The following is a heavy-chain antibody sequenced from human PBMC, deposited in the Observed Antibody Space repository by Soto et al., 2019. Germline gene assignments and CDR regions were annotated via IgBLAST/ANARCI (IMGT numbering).Heavy chain of an antibody. D-gene: IGHD4-17*01. Sequence: QVQLQESGPGLVKPSETLSLTCTVSGGSISSYYWSWIRQPPGKGLECIGYIYYSGSTNYNPSLKSRVTISVDTSKNQFSLKLSSVTAADTAVYYCASYGGNSAYSFDYWGQRTLVTVYS. J-gene: IGHJ4*02. CDR1: GGSISSYY. CDR2: IYYSGST. V-gene: IGHV4-59*01. CDR3: ASYGGNSAYSFDY.